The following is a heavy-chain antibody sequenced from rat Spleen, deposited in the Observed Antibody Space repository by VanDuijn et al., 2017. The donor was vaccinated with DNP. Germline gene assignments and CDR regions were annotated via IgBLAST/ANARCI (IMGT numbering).Heavy chain of an antibody. CDR3: ARLGGSPFDY. J-gene: IGHJ2*01. V-gene: IGHV5-31*01. CDR1: GFTFNNYW. Sequence: EVQVVESGGDLVQPGKSLKLSCVASGFTFNNYWMTWIRQVPGKGLEWIASITSGAGTTSYADSVKGRFTVSRDDARNTLYLQMNSLRSEDTATYYCARLGGSPFDYWGQGVMVTVSS. CDR2: ITSGAGTT. D-gene: IGHD5-1*01.